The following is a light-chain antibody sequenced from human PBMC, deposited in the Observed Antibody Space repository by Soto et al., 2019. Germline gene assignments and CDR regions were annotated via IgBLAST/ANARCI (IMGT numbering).Light chain of an antibody. V-gene: IGKV1-5*03. CDR2: KAS. CDR3: QQYNSYSWT. J-gene: IGKJ1*01. CDR1: QRISSW. Sequence: DIQMTQSPSTLSASVGDRVTITCRASQRISSWLGWYQQKPGPAPKLLIYKASSLESGVPSRLSGSGSGTEFTLTISSLQPDDFATYYCQQYNSYSWTFGQGTKVEIK.